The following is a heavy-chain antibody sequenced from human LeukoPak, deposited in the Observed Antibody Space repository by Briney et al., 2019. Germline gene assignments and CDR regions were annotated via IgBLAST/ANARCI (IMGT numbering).Heavy chain of an antibody. V-gene: IGHV3-30*18. D-gene: IGHD6-13*01. J-gene: IGHJ4*02. CDR3: AKRDSSSWYEGDY. CDR2: ISYDGSNK. Sequence: GRSLRLSCAASGFTFSSYGMHWVRQAPGKGLEWVAVISYDGSNKYYADSVKGRFTISRDNSKNTLYLQMNSLRAEDTAVYYCAKRDSSSWYEGDYWGQGTLVTVSS. CDR1: GFTFSSYG.